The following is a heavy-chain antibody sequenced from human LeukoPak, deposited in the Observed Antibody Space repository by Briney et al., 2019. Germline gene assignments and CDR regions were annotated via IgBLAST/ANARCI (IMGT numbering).Heavy chain of an antibody. CDR3: AREGNNYYGSGSYDN. CDR1: GFTFSSYW. CDR2: IKQDGSEK. J-gene: IGHJ4*02. D-gene: IGHD3-10*01. Sequence: GGSLRLSCAASGFTFSSYWMSWVRQAPGKGLEWVANIKQDGSEKYYVDSVKGRFTISRDNAKNSLYLQMNSLRAEDTAVYYSAREGNNYYGSGSYDNWGQGTLVTVSS. V-gene: IGHV3-7*01.